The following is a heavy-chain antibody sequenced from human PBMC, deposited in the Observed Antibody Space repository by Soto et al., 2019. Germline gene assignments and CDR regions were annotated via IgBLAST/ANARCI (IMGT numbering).Heavy chain of an antibody. CDR2: IYHSGST. D-gene: IGHD1-7*01. CDR3: ASDRNSAEGYYYYGMDV. J-gene: IGHJ6*02. Sequence: SETLSLTCAVSGGSISSSNWWSWVRQPPGKGLEWIGEIYHSGSTNYNPSLKSRVTISVDKSKNQFSLKLSSVTTADTAVYYCASDRNSAEGYYYYGMDVWGPGTTVTVSS. CDR1: GGSISSSNW. V-gene: IGHV4-4*02.